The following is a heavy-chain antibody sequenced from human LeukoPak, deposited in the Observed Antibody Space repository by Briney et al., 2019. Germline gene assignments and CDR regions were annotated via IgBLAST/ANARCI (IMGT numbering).Heavy chain of an antibody. CDR1: GYTFTSYG. CDR3: TKDAYLGSNWLDP. V-gene: IGHV1-18*01. Sequence: ASVTVSCKASGYTFTSYGFSWVRQAPGQGLEWMGWISAYNGNTDYAQKFQGRVTMTTDTATNTAYMELRSLRSDDTAVYYCTKDAYLGSNWLDPWGQGTLVTVSS. D-gene: IGHD2/OR15-2a*01. J-gene: IGHJ5*02. CDR2: ISAYNGNT.